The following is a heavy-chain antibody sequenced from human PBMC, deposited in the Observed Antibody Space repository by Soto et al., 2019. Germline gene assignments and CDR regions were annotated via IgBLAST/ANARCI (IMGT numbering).Heavy chain of an antibody. D-gene: IGHD2-15*01. CDR2: IFANDEK. J-gene: IGHJ3*02. V-gene: IGHV2-26*01. CDR1: GFSLSNAAMG. Sequence: QVTLTESGPVLVKPTETLTLTCTVSGFSLSNAAMGVGWIRQPPGKALEWLAHIFANDEKSSTTSLKSRLTIFKDISKSQVVLIMTTMDPGDTATYYCARLGYCGGGTCFGAFDIWGQGTTVTVSS. CDR3: ARLGYCGGGTCFGAFDI.